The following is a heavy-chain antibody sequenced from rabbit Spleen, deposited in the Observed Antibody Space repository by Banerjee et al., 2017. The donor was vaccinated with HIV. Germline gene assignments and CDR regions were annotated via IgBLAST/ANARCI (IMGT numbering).Heavy chain of an antibody. V-gene: IGHV1S45*01. Sequence: QEQLVESGGGLVQPEGSLTLTCTASGFSFSSRYWLCWVRQAPGKGLEWIGCIYTGDDTTYYASWAKGRFTISKTSSTTVTLQMTSLPAADTATYFCARDDTNIGDYGYTDLQLWGPGTLVTVS. D-gene: IGHD6-1*01. CDR2: IYTGDDTT. CDR1: GFSFSSRYW. J-gene: IGHJ4*01. CDR3: ARDDTNIGDYGYTDLQL.